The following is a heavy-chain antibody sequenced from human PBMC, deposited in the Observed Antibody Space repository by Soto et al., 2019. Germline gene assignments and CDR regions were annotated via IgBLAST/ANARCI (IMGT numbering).Heavy chain of an antibody. V-gene: IGHV3-23*01. CDR2: ISNGGGGT. CDR1: GFTFSSYA. CDR3: AKGTLPRGVPTSDN. J-gene: IGHJ4*02. Sequence: EVQMLESGGGLVQPGGSLTLSCAASGFTFSSYAMSWVRQAPGKGLEWVSAISNGGGGTYYADSVRGRFTISRDNSKNTLFLEMNSLRGEDTGVYYCAKGTLPRGVPTSDNWGQGTLVTVSS. D-gene: IGHD3-10*01.